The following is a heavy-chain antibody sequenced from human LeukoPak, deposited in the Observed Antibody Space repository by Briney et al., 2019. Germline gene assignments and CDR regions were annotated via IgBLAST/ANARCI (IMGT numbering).Heavy chain of an antibody. CDR1: GFTFSSYA. CDR3: AKESLRGHSYGFDN. CDR2: ISSNGGST. V-gene: IGHV3-64*01. D-gene: IGHD5-18*01. Sequence: GGSLRLSCAASGFTFSSYAMHWVRQAPGKGLEYVSAISSNGGSTYYANSVKGRFTISRDNSKNTLYLQMNSLRAGDTALYYCAKESLRGHSYGFDNWGQGTLVTVSS. J-gene: IGHJ4*02.